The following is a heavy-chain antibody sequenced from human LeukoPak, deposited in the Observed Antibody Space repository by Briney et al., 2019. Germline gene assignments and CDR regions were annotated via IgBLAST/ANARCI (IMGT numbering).Heavy chain of an antibody. CDR2: INPNSGGT. Sequence: ASVKVSCKASGYTFTGYYMHWVRQAPGQELEWMGWINPNSGGTNYAQKFQGRVTMTRDTSISTAYMELSRLRSDDTAVYYCARAGITIFGMVNWFDPWGQGTLVTVSS. CDR3: ARAGITIFGMVNWFDP. CDR1: GYTFTGYY. J-gene: IGHJ5*02. D-gene: IGHD3-3*01. V-gene: IGHV1-2*02.